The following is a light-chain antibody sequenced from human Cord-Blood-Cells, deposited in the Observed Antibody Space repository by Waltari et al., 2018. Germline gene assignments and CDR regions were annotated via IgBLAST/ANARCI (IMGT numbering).Light chain of an antibody. Sequence: DIQMPQSPSSLSASVGDRVTITCRASQSISSYLNWYQQKPGKAPKLLIYAASSLQRGVPSRFSGSGSGTDVTLTISSLQPEDFATYYLQQSYSTPFTFGPGTKVDIK. CDR3: QQSYSTPFT. V-gene: IGKV1-39*01. CDR1: QSISSY. J-gene: IGKJ3*01. CDR2: AAS.